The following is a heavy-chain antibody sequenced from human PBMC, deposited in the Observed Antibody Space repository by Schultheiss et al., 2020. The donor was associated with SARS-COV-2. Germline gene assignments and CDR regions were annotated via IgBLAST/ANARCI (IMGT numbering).Heavy chain of an antibody. D-gene: IGHD2-2*01. CDR1: GFTFSSYS. V-gene: IGHV3-21*01. CDR3: ARQCPNPYGMDV. Sequence: GGSLRLSCAASGFTFSSYSMNWVRQAPGKGLEWVSSISSSSSYIYYADSVKGRFTISRDNAKNSLYLQMNSLRAEDTAVYYCARQCPNPYGMDVWGQGTTVTVSS. CDR2: ISSSSSYI. J-gene: IGHJ6*02.